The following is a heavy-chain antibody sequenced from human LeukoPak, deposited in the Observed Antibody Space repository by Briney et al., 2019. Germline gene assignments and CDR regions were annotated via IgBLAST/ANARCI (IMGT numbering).Heavy chain of an antibody. J-gene: IGHJ4*02. CDR2: ISSSSSYI. D-gene: IGHD6-13*01. CDR1: GFTFSSYS. Sequence: GGSLRLSCAASGFTFSSYSMNWVRQAPGKGLEWVSSISSSSSYIYYAASVKGRFTISRDNAKNSLYLQMNSLRAEDTAVYYCARKSIAAAGYFDYWGQGTLVTVSS. CDR3: ARKSIAAAGYFDY. V-gene: IGHV3-21*01.